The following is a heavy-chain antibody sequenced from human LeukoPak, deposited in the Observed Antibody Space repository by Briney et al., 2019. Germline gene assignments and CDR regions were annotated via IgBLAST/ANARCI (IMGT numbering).Heavy chain of an antibody. V-gene: IGHV1-2*05. CDR1: GYTFTGYY. CDR2: INPNSGGT. CDR3: ARGGSRGYSYVPLDY. D-gene: IGHD5-18*01. J-gene: IGHJ4*02. Sequence: GASVKVSCKASGYTFTGYYMHWVRQAPGQGLEWMGRINPNSGGTNYAQKFQGRVTMTRDTSISTAYMELSRLRSDDTDVYYCARGGSRGYSYVPLDYWGQGTLVTVSS.